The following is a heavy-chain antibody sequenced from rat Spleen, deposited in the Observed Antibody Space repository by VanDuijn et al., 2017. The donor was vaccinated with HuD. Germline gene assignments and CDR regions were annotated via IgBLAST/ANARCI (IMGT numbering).Heavy chain of an antibody. CDR1: GYSITSSYR. J-gene: IGHJ2*01. CDR2: INSAGST. D-gene: IGHD1-10*01. Sequence: EVQLQESGPGLVKPSQSLSLTCSVTGYSITSSYRWNWIRKFPRNKLEWMGYINSAGSTNYNPSLKSRISITRDTSKNQFFLQVNSVTTEDTATYYCGRDNNYKAYWGQGVMVTVSS. V-gene: IGHV3-3*01. CDR3: GRDNNYKAY.